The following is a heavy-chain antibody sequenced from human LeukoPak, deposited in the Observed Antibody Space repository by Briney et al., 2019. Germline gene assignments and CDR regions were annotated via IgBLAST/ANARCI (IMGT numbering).Heavy chain of an antibody. CDR3: AKELLWFGELSSGPY. Sequence: GGSLRLSCAASGFTFSSYAMSWVRQAPGKGLEWVSAISGSGGSTYYADSVKGRFTISKDNSKNTLYLQMNSLRAEDTAVYYCAKELLWFGELSSGPYWGQGTLVTVSS. J-gene: IGHJ4*02. D-gene: IGHD3-10*01. V-gene: IGHV3-23*01. CDR1: GFTFSSYA. CDR2: ISGSGGST.